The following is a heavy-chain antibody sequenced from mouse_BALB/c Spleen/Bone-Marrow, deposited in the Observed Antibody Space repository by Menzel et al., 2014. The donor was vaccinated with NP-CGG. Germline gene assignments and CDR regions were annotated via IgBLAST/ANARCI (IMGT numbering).Heavy chain of an antibody. V-gene: IGHV1-18*01. J-gene: IGHJ2*01. CDR2: INPYNGGT. CDR3: AGDYDGYYFDY. CDR1: GYSFTGYT. D-gene: IGHD2-4*01. Sequence: EVQLQQSGPELVKPGASMKISCKASGYSFTGYTMNWVKQSHGKSLEWIGLINPYNGGTSYNQKFKGKATLTVDKSSSTAYMELLSLTSEDSAVYYCAGDYDGYYFDYWGQGTTLTVSS.